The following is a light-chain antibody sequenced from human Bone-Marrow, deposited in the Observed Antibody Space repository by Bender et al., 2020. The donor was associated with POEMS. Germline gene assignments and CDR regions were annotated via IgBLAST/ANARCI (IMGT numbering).Light chain of an antibody. V-gene: IGLV1-44*01. CDR3: CSYAGSNRFV. J-gene: IGLJ2*01. CDR2: SNY. CDR1: DSNFGGNN. Sequence: QSVLTQPPSASGTPGQSVIISCSGTDSNFGGNNVNWYQHLPGTAPRLVVYSNYQRPSGVPDRFSGSKSVNTASLTISGLQAEDEGDYYCCSYAGSNRFVFGGGTKLTVL.